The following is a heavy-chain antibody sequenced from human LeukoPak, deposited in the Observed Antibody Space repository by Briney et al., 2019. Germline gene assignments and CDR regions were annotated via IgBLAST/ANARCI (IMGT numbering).Heavy chain of an antibody. CDR2: IRYDGSNK. CDR1: AFTFSTYG. V-gene: IGHV3-30*02. D-gene: IGHD2-2*01. CDR3: AKSTSHRIDAFDI. Sequence: GGSLRLSCAASAFTFSTYGMHWVRQAPGKGLEWVAFIRYDGSNKYYADSVKGRFTISRDNSKNTLYLQMNSLRAEDTAVYYCAKSTSHRIDAFDIWGQGTMATVSS. J-gene: IGHJ3*02.